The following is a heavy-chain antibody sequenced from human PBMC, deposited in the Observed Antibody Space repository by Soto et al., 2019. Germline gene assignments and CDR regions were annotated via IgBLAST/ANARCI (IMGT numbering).Heavy chain of an antibody. Sequence: PSETLSLTCTVSGGSISSGDYYWSWIRQPPGKGLEWIGYIYYSGSTYYNPSLKSRVTISVDTSKNQFSLKLSSVTAADTAVYYCARVSVANWFDPWGQGTLVTVSS. D-gene: IGHD6-19*01. CDR3: ARVSVANWFDP. J-gene: IGHJ5*02. CDR2: IYYSGST. CDR1: GGSISSGDYY. V-gene: IGHV4-30-4*01.